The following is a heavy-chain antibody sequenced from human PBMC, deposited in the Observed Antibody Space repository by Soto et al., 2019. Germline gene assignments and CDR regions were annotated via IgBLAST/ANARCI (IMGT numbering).Heavy chain of an antibody. J-gene: IGHJ3*02. V-gene: IGHV1-69*12. CDR1: GGTFSSYA. D-gene: IGHD5-18*01. Sequence: QVQLVQSGAEVKKPGSSVKVSCKASGGTFSSYAISWVRQAPGQGLECMGGNIPIFGTANYAQKFQGRVTITAEESTSPAYMELCSLRSDDTAVYYCARPFFYSYGAFDIWGQGTMVTVSS. CDR3: ARPFFYSYGAFDI. CDR2: NIPIFGTA.